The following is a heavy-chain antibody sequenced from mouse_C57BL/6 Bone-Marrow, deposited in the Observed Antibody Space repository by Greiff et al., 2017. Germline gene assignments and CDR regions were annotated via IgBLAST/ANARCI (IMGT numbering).Heavy chain of an antibody. Sequence: EVQLVESGGDLVKPGGSLKLSCAASGFTFSSYGMSWVRQTPDKRLEWVATISSGGSYTYYPDSVKGRFTISRDNAKNTLYLQMSSLKSEDTAMYYCARHGITTVVAPAWFAYWGQGTLVTVSA. J-gene: IGHJ3*01. CDR3: ARHGITTVVAPAWFAY. CDR2: ISSGGSYT. CDR1: GFTFSSYG. V-gene: IGHV5-6*01. D-gene: IGHD1-1*01.